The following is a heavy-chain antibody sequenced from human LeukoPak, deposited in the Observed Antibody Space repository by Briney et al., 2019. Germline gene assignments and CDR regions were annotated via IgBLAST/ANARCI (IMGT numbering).Heavy chain of an antibody. V-gene: IGHV6-1*01. Sequence: SQTLSLTCAISGDIVSSNSAAWNWIRQSPSRGLEWLGRTYYRSKWYNDYAVSVKSRITINPDTSKNQFSLQLNSVTPEDTAVYYCARDWTYSSGWYNYYYGMDVWGQGTTVTVSS. CDR3: ARDWTYSSGWYNYYYGMDV. J-gene: IGHJ6*02. D-gene: IGHD6-19*01. CDR1: GDIVSSNSAA. CDR2: TYYRSKWYN.